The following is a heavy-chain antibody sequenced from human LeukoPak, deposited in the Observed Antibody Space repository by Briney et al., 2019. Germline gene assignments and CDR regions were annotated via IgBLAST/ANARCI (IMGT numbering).Heavy chain of an antibody. CDR3: ARQVPDYNDGSGSPIWFDP. CDR2: ISHRGST. V-gene: IGHV4-59*08. CDR1: GDSIRSYD. J-gene: IGHJ5*02. D-gene: IGHD3-22*01. Sequence: PSETLSLTCTVSGDSIRSYDWSWIRQPPGKGLEWIGYISHRGSTNYYPSLKSRVTISLDTSKNQFSLKLTSVTAADTAVYYCARQVPDYNDGSGSPIWFDPWGQGSMVTVSS.